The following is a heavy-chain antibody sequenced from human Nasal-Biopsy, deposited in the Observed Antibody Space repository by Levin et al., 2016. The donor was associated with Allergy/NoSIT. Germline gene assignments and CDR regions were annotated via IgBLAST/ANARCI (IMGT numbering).Heavy chain of an antibody. CDR2: ISASAIYT. D-gene: IGHD2-15*01. Sequence: GGSLRLSCAASGFTFNNYVMTWVRQAPGKGLECVSSISASAIYTYYADSVKGRFTIARDKARNSVFLQMKRLRAEDTAVYFCARLFGAPTPYYFDYWGQGARVTVSS. J-gene: IGHJ4*02. CDR3: ARLFGAPTPYYFDY. V-gene: IGHV3-21*06. CDR1: GFTFNNYV.